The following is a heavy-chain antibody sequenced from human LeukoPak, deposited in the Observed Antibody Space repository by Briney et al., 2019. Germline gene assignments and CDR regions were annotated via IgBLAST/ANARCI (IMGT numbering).Heavy chain of an antibody. CDR1: GGSISSYY. Sequence: NPSETLSLTCTVSGGSISSYYWSWIRQPPGKGLEWIGSIYYSGSTYYNSSLKSRVTISVDTSKNQFSLKLSSVTAADTAVYYCARGLAAYYYDSTGHPWGQGTLVTVSS. CDR3: ARGLAAYYYDSTGHP. J-gene: IGHJ5*02. CDR2: IYYSGST. V-gene: IGHV4-59*12. D-gene: IGHD3-22*01.